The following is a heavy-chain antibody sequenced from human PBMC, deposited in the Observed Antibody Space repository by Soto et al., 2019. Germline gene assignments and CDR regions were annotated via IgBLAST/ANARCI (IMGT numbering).Heavy chain of an antibody. V-gene: IGHV3-23*01. CDR1: GFTFSSYA. CDR3: AISGYSSSWPPFQH. Sequence: EVQLLESGGGLVQPGGSLRLSCAASGFTFSSYAMSWVRQAPGKGLEWVSAISGSGGSTYYADSVKGRFTISRDNSKNTLYQQMNSLRAEDTAVYYCAISGYSSSWPPFQHWGQGTLVTVSS. D-gene: IGHD6-13*01. CDR2: ISGSGGST. J-gene: IGHJ1*01.